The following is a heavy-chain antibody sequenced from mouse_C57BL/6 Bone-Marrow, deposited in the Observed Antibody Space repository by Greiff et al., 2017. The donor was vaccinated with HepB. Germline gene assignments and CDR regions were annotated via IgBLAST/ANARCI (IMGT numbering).Heavy chain of an antibody. CDR1: GFNIKNTY. CDR3: AGTDYDGSSYPAWFAY. V-gene: IGHV14-3*01. J-gene: IGHJ3*01. D-gene: IGHD1-1*01. CDR2: IDPANGNT. Sequence: EVQLQESVAELVRPGASVKLSCTASGFNIKNTYMHWVKQRPEQGLEWIGRIDPANGNTKYAPKFQGKATITADTSSNTADLQLSSLTSEDAAIYYCAGTDYDGSSYPAWFAYWGQGTLVTVSA.